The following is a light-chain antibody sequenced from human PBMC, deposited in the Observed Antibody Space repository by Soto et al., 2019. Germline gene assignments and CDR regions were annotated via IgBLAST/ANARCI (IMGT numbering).Light chain of an antibody. Sequence: QSVLTQPASVSGSPGQSITISCTGTSSVVGSSNLVSWYQQDPGKAPKLIIYEGSRRPSGVSGRFSGSKSGNTASLTVSGLQADDEADYYCSSYAGSYNYVFGTGTKVTVL. CDR3: SSYAGSYNYV. J-gene: IGLJ1*01. V-gene: IGLV2-14*02. CDR1: SSVVGSSNL. CDR2: EGS.